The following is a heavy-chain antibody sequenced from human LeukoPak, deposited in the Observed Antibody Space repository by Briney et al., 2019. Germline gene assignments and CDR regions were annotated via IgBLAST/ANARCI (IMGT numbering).Heavy chain of an antibody. CDR2: ISGSGGST. Sequence: GGSLRLSCAASGFTFSSYGMSWVRQAPGKGLEWVSAISGSGGSTYYADSVKGRFTISRDNSKNTLYLQMNSLRAEDTAVYYCAKGPVGIADYYYMDVWGKGTTVTISS. CDR3: AKGPVGIADYYYMDV. CDR1: GFTFSSYG. D-gene: IGHD1-26*01. V-gene: IGHV3-23*01. J-gene: IGHJ6*03.